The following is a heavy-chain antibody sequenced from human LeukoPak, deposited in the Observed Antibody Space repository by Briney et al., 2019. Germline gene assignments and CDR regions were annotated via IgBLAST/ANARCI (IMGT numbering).Heavy chain of an antibody. CDR1: GYSFTSYW. J-gene: IGHJ6*02. V-gene: IGHV5-51*01. CDR2: IYPGDSDT. CDR3: AFCYSSGCPTYYGMDV. D-gene: IGHD6-19*01. Sequence: GESLKISCKGSGYSFTSYWIGWVRQMPGKGLEWMGIIYPGDSDTRYSPSFQGQVTISADKSISTAYLQWSSLKASDTAMYYCAFCYSSGCPTYYGMDVWGQGTTVTVSS.